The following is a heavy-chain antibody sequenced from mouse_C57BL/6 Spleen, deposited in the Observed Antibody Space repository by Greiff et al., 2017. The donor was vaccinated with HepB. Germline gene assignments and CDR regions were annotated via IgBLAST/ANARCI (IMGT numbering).Heavy chain of an antibody. CDR1: GYTFTSYW. J-gene: IGHJ2*01. V-gene: IGHV1-64*01. Sequence: VQLQQPGAELVKPGASVKLSCKASGYTFTSYWMHWVKQRPGQGLEWIGMIHPNSGSTNYNEKFKSKATLTVDKSSSTAYMQLSSLTSEDSAVYYCAKQDPYYYGSSYGYWGQGTTLTVSS. D-gene: IGHD1-1*01. CDR3: AKQDPYYYGSSYGY. CDR2: IHPNSGST.